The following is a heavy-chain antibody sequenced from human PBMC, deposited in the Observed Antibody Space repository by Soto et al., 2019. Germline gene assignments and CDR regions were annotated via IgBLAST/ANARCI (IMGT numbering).Heavy chain of an antibody. D-gene: IGHD5-18*01. CDR1: GYTFTSYA. CDR3: ARATYSYGWGAYYFDY. V-gene: IGHV1-3*01. CDR2: INAGNGNT. Sequence: QVQLVQSGAEVKKPGASVKVSCKASGYTFTSYAMHWVRQAPGQRLEWMGWINAGNGNTKYSQKFQGRVTITRDTSASTAYMELSSLRSEDTAVYSCARATYSYGWGAYYFDYWGQGTLVTVSS. J-gene: IGHJ4*02.